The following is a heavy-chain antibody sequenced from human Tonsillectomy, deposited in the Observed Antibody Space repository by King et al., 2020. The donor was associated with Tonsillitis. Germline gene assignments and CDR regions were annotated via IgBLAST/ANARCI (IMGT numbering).Heavy chain of an antibody. Sequence: QSQLVQSGAEVKKPGASVKVSCKASGYTFTGFYIHWVRQAPGQGPEWMGWINPHSGGSDYAQKFQVRVTVTRDTSIRTVYMELSGLRSDDTAVYFCARDFGNGYSTRVADPSYFFDYWGQGTLVTVSS. CDR2: INPHSGGS. V-gene: IGHV1-2*02. D-gene: IGHD5-24*01. J-gene: IGHJ4*02. CDR1: GYTFTGFY. CDR3: ARDFGNGYSTRVADPSYFFDY.